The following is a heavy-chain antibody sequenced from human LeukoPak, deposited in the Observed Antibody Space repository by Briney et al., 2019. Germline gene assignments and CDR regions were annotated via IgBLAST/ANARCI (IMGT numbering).Heavy chain of an antibody. CDR3: ARNLDIVGAIAGVGYFDY. CDR2: IKQDGSEK. Sequence: PGGSLRLSCAVSGFTFSTYWMSWVRQAPGKGLEWVANIKQDGSEKNYVDSVKGRFTISRDNAKNSLYLQVNSLRAEDTAVFYCARNLDIVGAIAGVGYFDYWGQGTLVTVSS. J-gene: IGHJ4*02. V-gene: IGHV3-7*01. D-gene: IGHD1-26*01. CDR1: GFTFSTYW.